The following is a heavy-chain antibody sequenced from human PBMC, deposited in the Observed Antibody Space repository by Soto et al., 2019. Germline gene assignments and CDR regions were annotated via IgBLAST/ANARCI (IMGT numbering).Heavy chain of an antibody. Sequence: SETLSLTCTVSGGSISSYYWSWTRQPPGKGLEWIGYIYYSGSTNYNPSLKSRVTISVDTSKNQFSLKLSSVTAADTAVYCCARVRSPKLKRVDTAMVTFPYFDYWGQGTLVTVS. D-gene: IGHD5-18*01. CDR3: ARVRSPKLKRVDTAMVTFPYFDY. CDR1: GGSISSYY. J-gene: IGHJ4*02. CDR2: IYYSGST. V-gene: IGHV4-59*01.